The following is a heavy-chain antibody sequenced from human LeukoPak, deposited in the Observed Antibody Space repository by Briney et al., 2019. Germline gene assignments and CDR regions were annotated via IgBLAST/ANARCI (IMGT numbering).Heavy chain of an antibody. V-gene: IGHV4-59*01. CDR3: ARTEVVPAALGTIDI. CDR2: IYYSGGT. J-gene: IGHJ3*02. CDR1: GGSISSYY. Sequence: SETLSLTCTVSGGSISSYYWSWIRQPPGKGLEWIGYIYYSGGTNYNPSLKSRVTISVDTSKNQFSLKLSSVTAADTAVYYCARTEVVPAALGTIDIWGQGTMVTVSS. D-gene: IGHD2-2*01.